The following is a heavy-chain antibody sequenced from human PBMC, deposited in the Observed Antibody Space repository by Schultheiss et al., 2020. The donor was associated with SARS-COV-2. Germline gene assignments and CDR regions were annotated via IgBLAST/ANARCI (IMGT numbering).Heavy chain of an antibody. CDR3: ARDHGWSAWEPNWFDP. CDR1: GGSFSGYY. CDR2: INHSGST. Sequence: SETLSLTCAVYGGSFSGYYWSWIRQPPGKGLEWIGEINHSGSTNYNPSLKSRVTISLDTSKNQFSLQLNSMTPEDTAVYYCARDHGWSAWEPNWFDPWGPGNLVTVSS. V-gene: IGHV4-34*01. D-gene: IGHD1-26*01. J-gene: IGHJ5*02.